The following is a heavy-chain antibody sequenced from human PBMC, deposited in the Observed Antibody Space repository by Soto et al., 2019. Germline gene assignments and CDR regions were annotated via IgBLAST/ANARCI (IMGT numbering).Heavy chain of an antibody. CDR1: GFPFSSYD. D-gene: IGHD6-19*01. CDR2: IGTAGDT. CDR3: ARGAVAASYYYYYGMDV. V-gene: IGHV3-13*01. J-gene: IGHJ6*02. Sequence: GGSLRLSCAASGFPFSSYDMHWVRQATGKGLEWVSAIGTAGDTYYPGSVKGRFTISRENAKNSLYLQMSSLRAEDTAVYYCARGAVAASYYYYYGMDVWGQGTTVTVSS.